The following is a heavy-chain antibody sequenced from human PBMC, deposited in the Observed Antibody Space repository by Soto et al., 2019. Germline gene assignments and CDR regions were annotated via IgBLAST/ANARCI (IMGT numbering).Heavy chain of an antibody. CDR1: GYTFTNYG. D-gene: IGHD6-19*01. CDR2: ISAYNGNI. J-gene: IGHJ3*02. Sequence: ASVKVSCKASGYTFTNYGISWVRQAPGQGLEWMGWISAYNGNINYAQKLQGRVTMTTDTSTSTAYMELRSLRSEDTAVYYCARELPMYGGNGIGVDAFDIWGQGTMVTVSS. CDR3: ARELPMYGGNGIGVDAFDI. V-gene: IGHV1-18*01.